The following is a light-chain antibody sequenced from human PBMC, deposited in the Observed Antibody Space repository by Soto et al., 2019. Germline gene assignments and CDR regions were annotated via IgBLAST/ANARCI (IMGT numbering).Light chain of an antibody. CDR1: TSDVGGYNY. J-gene: IGLJ2*01. Sequence: QAVVTQPASVSGSPGQSITISCTGATSDVGGYNYVSWYQQHPGKAPKLMIYEVSKRPSGVPDRFSGSKSGNTASLTVSGLQVEDEADYYCSSFEASNNLLFGGGTKLTVL. V-gene: IGLV2-8*01. CDR2: EVS. CDR3: SSFEASNNLL.